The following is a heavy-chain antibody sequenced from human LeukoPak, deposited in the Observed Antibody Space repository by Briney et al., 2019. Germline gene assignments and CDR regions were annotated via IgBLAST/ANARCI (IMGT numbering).Heavy chain of an antibody. CDR1: GFTFSSYW. CDR2: IKQDGSEK. J-gene: IGHJ5*02. D-gene: IGHD5-18*01. CDR3: ARDRRGYSYRNWFDP. Sequence: GGSLRLSCAASGFTFSSYWMSWARQAPGKGLEWVANIKQDGSEKYYVDSVKGRFTISRDNAKNSLYLQMNSLRAEDTAVYYCARDRRGYSYRNWFDPWGQGTLVTVSS. V-gene: IGHV3-7*01.